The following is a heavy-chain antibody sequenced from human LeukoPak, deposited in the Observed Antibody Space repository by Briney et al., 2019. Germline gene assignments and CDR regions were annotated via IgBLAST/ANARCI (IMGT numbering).Heavy chain of an antibody. CDR2: IYYSGTT. CDR3: ARGVYIAAAQYGY. D-gene: IGHD6-13*01. Sequence: PSETLSLTCTVSGSSISSYYWSWIRQPPGKGLEWIGYIYYSGTTNYNPSLKSRVTISVDTSKNQFSLKLSSVTAADTAVYYCARGVYIAAAQYGYWGQGTLVTVSS. CDR1: GSSISSYY. V-gene: IGHV4-59*01. J-gene: IGHJ4*02.